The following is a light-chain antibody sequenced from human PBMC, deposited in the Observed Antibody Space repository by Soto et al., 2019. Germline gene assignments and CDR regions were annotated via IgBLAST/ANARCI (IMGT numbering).Light chain of an antibody. V-gene: IGLV6-57*04. CDR2: EDN. CDR3: QSYDSSFVV. Sequence: NFMLTQPHSVSESPGKTVTISCTRSSGSIASNNVQWYQQRPGSAPTTVIYEDNQRPSGVPDRFSGSTDGSSNSASLTIYGLQTEDEADYSCQSYDSSFVVFGGGTKLTVL. J-gene: IGLJ2*01. CDR1: SGSIASNN.